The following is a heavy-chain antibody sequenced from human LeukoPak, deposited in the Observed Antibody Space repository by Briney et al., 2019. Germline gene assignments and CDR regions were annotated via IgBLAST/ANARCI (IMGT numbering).Heavy chain of an antibody. V-gene: IGHV3-20*01. CDR3: ARSTKGRYYLGWFDP. J-gene: IGHJ5*02. CDR2: ITWNGGTT. Sequence: GGSLRLSCAVSGITFSSYWMHWVRQDPGRGLLWVSGITWNGGTTGYADSVQGRFTISRDNAKKSLYLQMNNLRAEDTALYHCARSTKGRYYLGWFDPWGQGTRVTVSS. D-gene: IGHD2/OR15-2a*01. CDR1: GITFSSYW.